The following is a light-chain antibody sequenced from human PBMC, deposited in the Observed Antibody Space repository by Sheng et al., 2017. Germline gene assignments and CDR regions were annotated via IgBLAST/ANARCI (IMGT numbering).Light chain of an antibody. V-gene: IGLV1-40*01. J-gene: IGLJ1*01. Sequence: QSVLTQPPSVSGAPGQRITISCTGSSSNIGAGFDVHWFQQLPGTAPRLLIHDNNNRPSGVPDRFSGSKSDTSASLAITGLQAEDEADYYCQSYDSSLSAYVFGGGTKVTVL. CDR3: QSYDSSLSAYV. CDR1: SSNIGAGFD. CDR2: DNN.